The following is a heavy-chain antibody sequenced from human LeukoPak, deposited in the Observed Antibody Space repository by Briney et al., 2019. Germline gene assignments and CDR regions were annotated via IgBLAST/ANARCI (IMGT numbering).Heavy chain of an antibody. V-gene: IGHV4-59*11. CDR3: ARDSGFGGYGE. CDR2: IFYSGST. D-gene: IGHD5-12*01. Sequence: PSETLSLTCTVSGGSISSHYWTWIRQPPGKGLEWIGYIFYSGSTNYNPSLKSRVTISVDTSKNQFSLKLSSVTAADTAVYYCARDSGFGGYGEWGQGTLVTVSS. CDR1: GGSISSHY. J-gene: IGHJ4*02.